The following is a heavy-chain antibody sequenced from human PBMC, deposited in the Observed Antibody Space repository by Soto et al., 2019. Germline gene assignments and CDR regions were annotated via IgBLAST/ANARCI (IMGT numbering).Heavy chain of an antibody. D-gene: IGHD3-22*01. Sequence: GESLKISCKGSGYSFAGYWITWVRQKPGKGLEWMGRIDPSDSQTYYSPSFRGHVTISATKSITTVFLQWSSLRASDTAMYYCARQIYDSDTGPNFQYYFDSWGQGTPVSVSS. J-gene: IGHJ4*02. V-gene: IGHV5-10-1*01. CDR2: IDPSDSQT. CDR3: ARQIYDSDTGPNFQYYFDS. CDR1: GYSFAGYW.